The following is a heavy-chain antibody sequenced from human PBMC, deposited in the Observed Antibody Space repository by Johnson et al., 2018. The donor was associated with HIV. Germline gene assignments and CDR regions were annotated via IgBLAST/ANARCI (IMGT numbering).Heavy chain of an antibody. Sequence: VQLVESGGDLVQPGGSLRLSCVVSGFTFSHYWMEWVRQAPGEGLVWVSRISADGSRTTYADSVKGRFPISRDNAKNTLSLQMNSRRAEDTAVYYCAKDQRPPSDYGDYGVLDAFDIWGQGTMVTVSS. D-gene: IGHD4-17*01. J-gene: IGHJ3*02. CDR2: ISADGSRT. CDR3: AKDQRPPSDYGDYGVLDAFDI. CDR1: GFTFSHYW. V-gene: IGHV3-74*03.